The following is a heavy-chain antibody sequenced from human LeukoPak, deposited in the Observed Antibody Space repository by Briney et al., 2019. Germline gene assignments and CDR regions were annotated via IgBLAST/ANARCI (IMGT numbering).Heavy chain of an antibody. D-gene: IGHD2-21*02. Sequence: GRSLRLSCAASGFIFDDYAMHWVRQAPGKGLEWVSGISWNSASIGYADSVKGRFTISRDNAKNSLYLQMNSLRAEDTAVYYCTSHTGTGDAFRPFHIWGQGTMVTVSS. CDR3: TSHTGTGDAFRPFHI. CDR1: GFIFDDYA. CDR2: ISWNSASI. J-gene: IGHJ3*02. V-gene: IGHV3-9*01.